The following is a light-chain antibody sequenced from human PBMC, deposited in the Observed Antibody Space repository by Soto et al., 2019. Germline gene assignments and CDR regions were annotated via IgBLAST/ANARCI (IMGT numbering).Light chain of an antibody. V-gene: IGKV1-27*01. CDR3: QKYNGPPFS. CDR2: SAS. Sequence: DMQMTQSPPSLSAFVGDRVTITCRASQGLGNYLAWYQQKPGKAPKLLIYSASVLQSGVPSRFSGSGSGTDFTPTINGLQPEDVATYYCQKYNGPPFSLGGGTKVDI. J-gene: IGKJ4*01. CDR1: QGLGNY.